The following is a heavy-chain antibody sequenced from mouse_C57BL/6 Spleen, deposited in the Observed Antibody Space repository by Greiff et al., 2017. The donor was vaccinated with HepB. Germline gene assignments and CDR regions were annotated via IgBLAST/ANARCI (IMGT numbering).Heavy chain of an antibody. Sequence: VKLMESGPELVKPGASVKISCKASGYAFSSSWMNWVKQRPGKGLEWIGRIYPGDGDTNYNGKFKGKATLTADKSSSTAYMQLSSLTSEDSAVYFCASKGANSYFDYWGQGTTLTVSS. CDR1: GYAFSSSW. V-gene: IGHV1-82*01. CDR3: ASKGANSYFDY. CDR2: IYPGDGDT. J-gene: IGHJ2*01. D-gene: IGHD6-1*01.